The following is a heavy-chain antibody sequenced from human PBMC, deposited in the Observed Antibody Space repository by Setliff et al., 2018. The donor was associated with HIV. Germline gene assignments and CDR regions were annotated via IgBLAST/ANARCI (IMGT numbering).Heavy chain of an antibody. Sequence: GGSLRLSCAASGFTFSSYGMHWVRQAPGKGLEWVAVIWYDGSNKYYADSVKGRFTISRDTSKNTLYLQMNSLRAEDTAVYYCARRAYCSSTTCFDNWGQGTLVTVSS. J-gene: IGHJ4*02. CDR2: IWYDGSNK. CDR1: GFTFSSYG. V-gene: IGHV3-33*01. CDR3: ARRAYCSSTTCFDN. D-gene: IGHD2-2*01.